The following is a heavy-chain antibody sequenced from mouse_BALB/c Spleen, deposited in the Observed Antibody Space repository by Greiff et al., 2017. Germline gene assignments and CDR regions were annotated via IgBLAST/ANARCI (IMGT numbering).Heavy chain of an antibody. D-gene: IGHD2-14*01. CDR2: INPSNGGT. V-gene: IGHV1S81*02. Sequence: QVQLQQSGAELVKPGASVKLSCRASGYTFTSYYMYWVKQRPGQGLEWIGEINPSNGGTNFNEKFKSKATLTVDKSSSTAYMQLSSLTSEDSAVYYCTRWGTYYRYEGAMDYWGQGTSVTVSS. CDR3: TRWGTYYRYEGAMDY. CDR1: GYTFTSYY. J-gene: IGHJ4*01.